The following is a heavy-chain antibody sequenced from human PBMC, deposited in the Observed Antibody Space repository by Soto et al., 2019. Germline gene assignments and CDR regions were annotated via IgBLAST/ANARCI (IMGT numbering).Heavy chain of an antibody. CDR1: GASVSSAEYY. CDR2: ISYSGST. Sequence: QVELQESGPGLVRPSQTLSLTCTVSGASVSSAEYYWSWIRQPPGKGLEWIGYISYSGSTSYNPSLESRVTISRDTSNHQFSLSLTSVTAADTAVYYCARALILRFFGGLDFWGQGTLVTVSS. D-gene: IGHD3-3*01. J-gene: IGHJ4*02. V-gene: IGHV4-30-4*01. CDR3: ARALILRFFGGLDF.